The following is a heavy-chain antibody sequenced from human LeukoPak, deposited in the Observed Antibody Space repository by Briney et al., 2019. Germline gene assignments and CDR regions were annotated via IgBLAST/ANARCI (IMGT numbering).Heavy chain of an antibody. J-gene: IGHJ4*02. CDR3: ARASKYDYVWGSYGDY. CDR2: IKQDGSEK. CDR1: GFTFSSYW. Sequence: GGSLRLSCAASGFTFSSYWMSWVRQAPGKGLEWVANIKQDGSEKYYVDSVKGRFTISRDNAKNSLYLQMNGLRAEDTAVYYCARASKYDYVWGSYGDYWGQGTLVTVSS. D-gene: IGHD3-16*01. V-gene: IGHV3-7*01.